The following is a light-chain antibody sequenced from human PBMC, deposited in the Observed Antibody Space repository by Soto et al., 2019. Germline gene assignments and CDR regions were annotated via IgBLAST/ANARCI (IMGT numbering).Light chain of an antibody. CDR2: GAS. Sequence: EIVMTQSPATLSVSPGERDTLSCRASQSVNSNLAWYQQKPGQAPRLLIYGASTRATGIPVRFSGSGSGTEFTLTISSLQSEDFAVYYCQQRSNWPRTFGQGTKVDIK. V-gene: IGKV3-15*01. CDR3: QQRSNWPRT. J-gene: IGKJ1*01. CDR1: QSVNSN.